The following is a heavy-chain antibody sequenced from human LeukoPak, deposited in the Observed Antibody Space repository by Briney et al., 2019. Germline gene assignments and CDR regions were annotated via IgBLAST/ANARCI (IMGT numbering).Heavy chain of an antibody. CDR3: ARGATTNYYYYMDV. CDR2: ISAYNGNT. V-gene: IGHV1-18*01. Sequence: ASVKVSCKASGYTFTSYGISWVRQAPGQGLEWMGWISAYNGNTNYAQKLQGRVTITTDESTSTAYMELSSLRSEDTAVYYCARGATTNYYYYMDVWGKGTTVTVSS. CDR1: GYTFTSYG. D-gene: IGHD1-7*01. J-gene: IGHJ6*03.